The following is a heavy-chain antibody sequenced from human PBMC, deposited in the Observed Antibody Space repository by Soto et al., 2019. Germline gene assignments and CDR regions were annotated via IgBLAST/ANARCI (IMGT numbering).Heavy chain of an antibody. V-gene: IGHV4-39*01. CDR2: IYYSGST. J-gene: IGHJ6*02. CDR3: ARRITIFGVARGSAYYYGMDV. CDR1: GGSISSSSYY. D-gene: IGHD3-3*01. Sequence: SETLSLTCTVSGGSISSSSYYWGWIRQPPGRGLEWIGSIYYSGSTYYNPSLKSRVTISVDTSKNQFSLKLSSVTAADTAVYYCARRITIFGVARGSAYYYGMDVWGQGTTVTVSS.